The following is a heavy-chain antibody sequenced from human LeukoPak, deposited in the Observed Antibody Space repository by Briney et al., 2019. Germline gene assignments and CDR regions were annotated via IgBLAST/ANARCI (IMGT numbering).Heavy chain of an antibody. D-gene: IGHD6-13*01. CDR2: IYTSGST. Sequence: SETLSLTCTVSGGSISTYYWSWIRQPAGKRLEWIGRIYTSGSTNYNPSLKSRVTMSVDTSKNQFSLRLSSVTAADTAVYYCARVVAGSSWFRRDYYYYYMDVWGKGTTVTISS. CDR1: GGSISTYY. J-gene: IGHJ6*03. CDR3: ARVVAGSSWFRRDYYYYYMDV. V-gene: IGHV4-4*07.